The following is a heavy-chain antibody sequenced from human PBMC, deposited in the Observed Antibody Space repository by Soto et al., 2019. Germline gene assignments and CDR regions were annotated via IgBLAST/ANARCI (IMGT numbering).Heavy chain of an antibody. Sequence: QLQLQESGPGLVKPSETLSLTCNASGGSISSSPYAWGWIRQSPGKGLEWIGTIDYSGTIYYNPSLKSRITISVDTSKNQISLRLSSVPPADTAVYYCARHVHNQGYEYYFDSWGQGTLVTVSS. CDR3: ARHVHNQGYEYYFDS. D-gene: IGHD3-3*01. V-gene: IGHV4-39*01. J-gene: IGHJ4*02. CDR2: IDYSGTI. CDR1: GGSISSSPYA.